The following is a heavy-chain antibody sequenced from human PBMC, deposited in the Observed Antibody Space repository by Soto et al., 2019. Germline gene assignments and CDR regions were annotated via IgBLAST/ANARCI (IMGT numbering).Heavy chain of an antibody. J-gene: IGHJ5*02. V-gene: IGHV1-3*01. D-gene: IGHD2-15*01. CDR3: ARDGALADTPGNWFDP. CDR1: GYSFTSYD. Sequence: ASLKLSCKASGYSFTSYDVNWGRPTTGQRLEWMGWINPGNGNTKYSQNFQGRVTITRDTSASTAYMALSSLRSEDTAFYYCARDGALADTPGNWFDPWGQGTLVTAPQ. CDR2: INPGNGNT.